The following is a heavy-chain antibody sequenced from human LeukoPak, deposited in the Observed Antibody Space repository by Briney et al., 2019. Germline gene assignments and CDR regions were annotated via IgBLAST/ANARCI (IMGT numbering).Heavy chain of an antibody. CDR1: GFTFSSYS. D-gene: IGHD3-10*01. J-gene: IGHJ4*02. Sequence: GGPLRLSCAASGFTFSSYSMNWVRQAPGKGLEWVSSISSSSSYIYYADSVKGRFTISRDNAKNSLYLQMNSLRAEDTAVYYCARDPRAYYYGSGSYEPSDYWGQGTPVTVSS. V-gene: IGHV3-21*01. CDR3: ARDPRAYYYGSGSYEPSDY. CDR2: ISSSSSYI.